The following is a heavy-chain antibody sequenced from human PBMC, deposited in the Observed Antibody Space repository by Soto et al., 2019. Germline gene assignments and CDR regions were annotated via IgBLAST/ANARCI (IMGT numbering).Heavy chain of an antibody. CDR2: ISSNGVGT. CDR3: ARRSRPDFYYMDV. Sequence: SLRLSCAASGFTLSGYAMDWVRQAPGQGLEYVSGISSNGVGTYYANSVQGRFTISRDNSKNTVYLQMGSLRPEDMAVYYCARRSRPDFYYMDVWGKGTTVTVSS. V-gene: IGHV3-64*01. D-gene: IGHD6-6*01. CDR1: GFTLSGYA. J-gene: IGHJ6*03.